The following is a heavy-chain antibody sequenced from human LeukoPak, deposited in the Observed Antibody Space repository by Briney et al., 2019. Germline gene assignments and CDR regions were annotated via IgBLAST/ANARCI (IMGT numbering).Heavy chain of an antibody. CDR2: ISKDGSIK. CDR3: VREQTIMAAAGLDY. Sequence: GGSLRLSCAASGFTFSSHAMHRVRQAPGKGLEWVGIISKDGSIKYYADSMKGRLTMSRDNSRNTLYLQMNSLRAEDTSIYYCVREQTIMAAAGLDYWGQGTLVTVSP. D-gene: IGHD6-13*01. V-gene: IGHV3-30*01. J-gene: IGHJ4*02. CDR1: GFTFSSHA.